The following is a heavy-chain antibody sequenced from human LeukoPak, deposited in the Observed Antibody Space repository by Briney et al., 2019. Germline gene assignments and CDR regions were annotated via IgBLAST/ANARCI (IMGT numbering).Heavy chain of an antibody. CDR2: IYYSGST. CDR3: ARGVDFEYYFDY. CDR1: GGSISSSSYY. V-gene: IGHV4-39*07. D-gene: IGHD3-9*01. J-gene: IGHJ4*02. Sequence: PSETLSLTCTVSGGSISSSSYYWGWIRQPPGKGLEWIGSIYYSGSTYYNPSLKSRVTISVDTSKNQFSLKLSSVTAADTAEYYCARGVDFEYYFDYWGQGTLVTVSS.